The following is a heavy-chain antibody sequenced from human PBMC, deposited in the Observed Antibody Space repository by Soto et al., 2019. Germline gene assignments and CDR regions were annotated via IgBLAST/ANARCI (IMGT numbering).Heavy chain of an antibody. D-gene: IGHD1-26*01. CDR2: ISYDGTNK. CDR3: AKVLPATGIEGGGDAFDI. J-gene: IGHJ3*02. V-gene: IGHV3-30*18. Sequence: GGSLRLSCAASGFTFRSFGMHWIRQAPGKGLEWVALISYDGTNKYYADSVRGRFTIFRDNSKNTLYLEMNTLRVEDTAVYYCAKVLPATGIEGGGDAFDIWGQGTMVTVSS. CDR1: GFTFRSFG.